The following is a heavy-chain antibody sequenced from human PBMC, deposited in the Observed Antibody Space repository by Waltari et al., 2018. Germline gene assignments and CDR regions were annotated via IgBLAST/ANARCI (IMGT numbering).Heavy chain of an antibody. D-gene: IGHD6-6*01. CDR3: ARPLSSSENNWFDP. V-gene: IGHV5-51*01. CDR1: GYSFTNYW. Sequence: EVQLVQSGAEVKKPGESLKISCKASGYSFTNYWIGWVRQMPGKGLEWMGIIYPGDSDTGYSPSFQGKVTISADKSISTAYLQWTSLKASDTAMYYCARPLSSSENNWFDPWGQGTLVTVSS. CDR2: IYPGDSDT. J-gene: IGHJ5*02.